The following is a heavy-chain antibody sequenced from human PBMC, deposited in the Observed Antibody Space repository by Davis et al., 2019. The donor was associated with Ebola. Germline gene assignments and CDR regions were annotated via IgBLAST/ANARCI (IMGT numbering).Heavy chain of an antibody. CDR2: INHSGST. V-gene: IGHV4-34*01. Sequence: SETLSLTCAVYGGSFSGYYWSWIRQPPGKGLEWIGEINHSGSTNYNPSLKSRVTISVDTSKNQFSLKLSSVTAADTAVYYCARDYPSRSRYYMDVWGKGTTVTVSS. CDR1: GGSFSGYY. CDR3: ARDYPSRSRYYMDV. J-gene: IGHJ6*03. D-gene: IGHD3-10*01.